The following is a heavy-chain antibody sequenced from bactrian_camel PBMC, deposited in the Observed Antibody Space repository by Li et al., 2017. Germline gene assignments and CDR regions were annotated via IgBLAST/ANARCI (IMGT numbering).Heavy chain of an antibody. Sequence: DVQLVESGGGSVQAGGPLRLSCAASGYTYNGNCMAWFRQAPGKEREGVARIATGSGNTYYADSVKGRFTISQDNAKNTVYLQMNSLKPEDTAMYYCAARGPYCYTKLSVRDFTYWGQGTQVTVS. V-gene: IGHV3S40*01. CDR2: IATGSGNT. J-gene: IGHJ6*01. D-gene: IGHD2*01. CDR3: AARGPYCYTKLSVRDFTY. CDR1: GYTYNGNC.